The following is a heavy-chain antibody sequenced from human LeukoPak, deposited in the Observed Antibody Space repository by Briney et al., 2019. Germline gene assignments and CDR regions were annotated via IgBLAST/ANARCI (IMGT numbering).Heavy chain of an antibody. Sequence: GASVKVSCKASGYTFTSYDINWVRQATGQGLEWMGWMNPNSGNTGYAQKLQGRVTMTKNTSISTAYMELSSLRSEDTAVYYCARGGDPIAAAGTYYHYYYYMDVWGKGTTVTVSS. J-gene: IGHJ6*03. CDR3: ARGGDPIAAAGTYYHYYYYMDV. D-gene: IGHD6-13*01. V-gene: IGHV1-8*01. CDR2: MNPNSGNT. CDR1: GYTFTSYD.